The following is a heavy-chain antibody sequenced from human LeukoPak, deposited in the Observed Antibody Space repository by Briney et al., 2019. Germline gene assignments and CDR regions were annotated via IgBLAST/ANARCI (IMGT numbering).Heavy chain of an antibody. CDR2: ISGSGGST. V-gene: IGHV3-23*01. Sequence: SGGSLRLSCAASGFTFSSYAMSWVRQAPGKGLEWVSAISGSGGSTYYADSVKGRFTISRDNSKNTLYLQMNSLRAEDTAVYYCAKSPTPTMVRGTDFDYWGQGTLVTVSS. D-gene: IGHD3-10*01. CDR3: AKSPTPTMVRGTDFDY. J-gene: IGHJ4*02. CDR1: GFTFSSYA.